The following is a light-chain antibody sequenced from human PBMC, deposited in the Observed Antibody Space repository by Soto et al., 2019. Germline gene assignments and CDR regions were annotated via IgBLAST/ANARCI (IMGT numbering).Light chain of an antibody. J-gene: IGKJ2*01. V-gene: IGKV3-15*01. CDR2: GAS. CDR1: QSVSSN. Sequence: EIVMTQSPATLSVSPGERATLSCRASQSVSSNLAWYQQEPGQAPRLLIYGASTRATGIPARFSGSGSGTELTLTISSLQSEDFAVYYCQQYNNWPYTFGQGTKLEIK. CDR3: QQYNNWPYT.